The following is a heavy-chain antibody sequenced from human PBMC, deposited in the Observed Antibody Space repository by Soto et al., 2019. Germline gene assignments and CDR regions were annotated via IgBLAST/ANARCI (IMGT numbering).Heavy chain of an antibody. V-gene: IGHV2-26*01. CDR2: IDSSCEK. J-gene: IGHJ5*02. CDR1: GLSITDSELG. Sequence: QVTLKESGPVLVKPTETLTLRCTVSGLSITDSELGVSWIRQPPAKALEWLAPIDSSCEKSYRTFLKSRLTISMDPCKSQIVLIMTNMDPADTATYYCARRHLAVAVSPWFDPWGQGILVTVSS. D-gene: IGHD3-16*01. CDR3: ARRHLAVAVSPWFDP.